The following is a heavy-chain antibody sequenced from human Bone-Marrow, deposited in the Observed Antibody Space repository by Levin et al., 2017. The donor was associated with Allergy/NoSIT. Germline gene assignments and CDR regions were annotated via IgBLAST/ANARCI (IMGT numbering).Heavy chain of an antibody. V-gene: IGHV3-30*18. CDR2: ISYDGSNK. D-gene: IGHD6-13*01. J-gene: IGHJ4*02. CDR1: GFTFSSYG. Sequence: GGSLRLSCAASGFTFSSYGMHWVRQTPGKGLEWVAVISYDGSNKYYADSVKGRFTISRDNSENTLYLQMNSLRAEDTALYYCAKDLGGSSWSQPFDIWGEGTLVTVSA. CDR3: AKDLGGSSWSQPFDI.